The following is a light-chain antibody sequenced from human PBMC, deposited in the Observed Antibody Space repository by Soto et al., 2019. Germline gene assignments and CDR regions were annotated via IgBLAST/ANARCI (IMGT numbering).Light chain of an antibody. CDR1: QSVSSNF. J-gene: IGKJ5*01. Sequence: EIVLKQSPGTLSLSPGERATLSCRASQSVSSNFLAWYQEKPGQAPRLLIYGASNRATGIPDRFSGSGSGTDFTLTISRLEPEEFAVYYCQQYGSSPTFGQGTRLDIK. CDR3: QQYGSSPT. V-gene: IGKV3-20*01. CDR2: GAS.